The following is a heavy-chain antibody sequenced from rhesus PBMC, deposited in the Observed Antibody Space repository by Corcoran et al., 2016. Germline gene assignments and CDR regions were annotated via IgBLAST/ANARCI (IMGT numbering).Heavy chain of an antibody. Sequence: EVQLVESGGGLAKPGGSLRLSCAASGFSFSDYYMYWVRQSPGKGLEWVSGMSDNGGSTYYADSVKGRFTMYRENAKNTLYLQMDSLRAEDTAVYYCARVRGYSGYGFFDYWGQGVLVTVSS. D-gene: IGHD5-42*01. J-gene: IGHJ4*01. CDR2: MSDNGGST. CDR3: ARVRGYSGYGFFDY. V-gene: IGHV3S18*01. CDR1: GFSFSDYY.